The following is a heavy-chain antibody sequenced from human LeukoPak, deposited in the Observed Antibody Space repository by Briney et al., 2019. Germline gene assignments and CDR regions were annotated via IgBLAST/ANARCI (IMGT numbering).Heavy chain of an antibody. CDR1: GGSFSGYH. CDR3: AGGGDYVWFDP. Sequence: SETLSFTCAVYGGSFSGYHWRWLRPPQGKGLEWIGAINHTGSTNYNPSLKSRVTISVDTSKNQFSLKLSSVTAADTAVYYCAGGGDYVWFDPWGQGTLVTVSS. D-gene: IGHD4-17*01. V-gene: IGHV4-34*01. J-gene: IGHJ5*02. CDR2: INHTGST.